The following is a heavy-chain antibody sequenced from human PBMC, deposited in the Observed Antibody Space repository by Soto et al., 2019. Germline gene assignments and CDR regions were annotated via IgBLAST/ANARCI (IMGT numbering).Heavy chain of an antibody. CDR1: GFSLTTNAVG. J-gene: IGHJ4*02. Sequence: QITLKESGPALLKPTQTLTLTCTFSGFSLTTNAVGVGWISQPPGDALEWLARIYGSSGTRYRPSLPSRLTITKDTSKNQVVLTVTDVDPADTDTYYCAHRPFLTAPYYFDFWGQGTLVTVSS. V-gene: IGHV2-5*01. CDR2: IYGSSGT. D-gene: IGHD5-18*01. CDR3: AHRPFLTAPYYFDF.